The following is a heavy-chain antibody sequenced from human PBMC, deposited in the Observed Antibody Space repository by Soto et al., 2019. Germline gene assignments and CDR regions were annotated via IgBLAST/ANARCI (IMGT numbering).Heavy chain of an antibody. Sequence: GGSLRLSCAASGFTFSSYGMHWVRQAPGKGLEWVAVISYDGSNKYYADSVKGRFTISRDNSKNTLYLQMNSLRAEDTAVYYCAKDYTIFGVVIIWVYYYMDVWGKGTTVTVSS. CDR2: ISYDGSNK. D-gene: IGHD3-3*01. J-gene: IGHJ6*03. CDR3: AKDYTIFGVVIIWVYYYMDV. CDR1: GFTFSSYG. V-gene: IGHV3-30*18.